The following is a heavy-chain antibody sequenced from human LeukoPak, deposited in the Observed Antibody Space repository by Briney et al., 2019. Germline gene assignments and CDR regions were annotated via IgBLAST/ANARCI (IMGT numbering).Heavy chain of an antibody. V-gene: IGHV3-66*01. CDR3: ARGDCSGGSCYFPYYYMDV. CDR1: GFTVNSNY. J-gene: IGHJ6*03. Sequence: GGSLRLSCAASGFTVNSNYMNWVRQAPGKGLEWVSVIYSGDRPYYADSVKGRFTISRDNSKNTLYLQMGSLRAEDMAVYYCARGDCSGGSCYFPYYYMDVWGKGTTVTVSS. CDR2: IYSGDRP. D-gene: IGHD2-15*01.